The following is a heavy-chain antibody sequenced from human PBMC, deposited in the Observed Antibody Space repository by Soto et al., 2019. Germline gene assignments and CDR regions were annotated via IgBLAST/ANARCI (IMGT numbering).Heavy chain of an antibody. V-gene: IGHV3-30-3*01. CDR1: GFTFSSYA. D-gene: IGHD1-26*01. J-gene: IGHJ4*02. Sequence: GGSLRLSCAASGFTFSSYAMHWVRQAPGKGLEWVAVISYDGSNKYYADSVKGRFTISRDNSKNTLHLQMNSLRAEDTAVYYCASRKSYAITPLFDYWGQGTLVTVSS. CDR3: ASRKSYAITPLFDY. CDR2: ISYDGSNK.